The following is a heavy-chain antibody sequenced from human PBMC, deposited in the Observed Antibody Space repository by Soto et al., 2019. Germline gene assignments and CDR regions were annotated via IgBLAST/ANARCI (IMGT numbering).Heavy chain of an antibody. Sequence: GASVKVSCKASGGTFSSYAISWVRQAPGQGLEWMGGIIPIFGTANYAQKFQGRVTITADESTSTAYMELSSLRSEDTAVYYCARVPSIAVAGAFDYWGQGTLVTVSS. CDR2: IIPIFGTA. V-gene: IGHV1-69*13. D-gene: IGHD6-19*01. CDR3: ARVPSIAVAGAFDY. CDR1: GGTFSSYA. J-gene: IGHJ4*02.